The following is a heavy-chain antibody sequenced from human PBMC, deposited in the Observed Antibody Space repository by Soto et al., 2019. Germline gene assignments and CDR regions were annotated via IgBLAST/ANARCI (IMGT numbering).Heavy chain of an antibody. CDR3: AKDVGYTSGWLFEY. Sequence: EVRLLESGGGLVQPGGSLRLSCEASGLIFSHYAMGWVRQAPGKGLEWVSAISRSGDITYYADSVKGRFSISRDNSRNTKYLQKNSLRADDTAVYYCAKDVGYTSGWLFEYWGQGTLVTVSS. J-gene: IGHJ4*01. CDR1: GLIFSHYA. CDR2: ISRSGDIT. D-gene: IGHD6-19*01. V-gene: IGHV3-23*01.